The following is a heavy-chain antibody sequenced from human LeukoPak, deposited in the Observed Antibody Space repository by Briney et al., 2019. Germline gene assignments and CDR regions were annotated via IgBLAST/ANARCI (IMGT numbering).Heavy chain of an antibody. V-gene: IGHV3-21*01. J-gene: IGHJ6*02. CDR1: GFTFSNCA. CDR3: ARAHLQYSSSWYPYYYYYYGMDV. Sequence: GGSLRLSCAASGFTFSNCAMNWVRHPPGKGLEWVSSISTSSAYIYYADSVKGRFTISRDNAKNSLYLQMNSLRAEDTAVYYCARAHLQYSSSWYPYYYYYYGMDVWGQGTTVTVSS. D-gene: IGHD6-13*01. CDR2: ISTSSAYI.